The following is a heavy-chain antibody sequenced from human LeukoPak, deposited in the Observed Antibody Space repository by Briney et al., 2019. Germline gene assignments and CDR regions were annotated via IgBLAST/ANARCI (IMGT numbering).Heavy chain of an antibody. CDR3: VRDPDALDY. Sequence: GSLRLSCAASGFTFSGYSMNWDRQAPGKGLEWVAYIRSSGSPIYYADSVKGRFTISRDNAKNSLYLQMNSLRDEDTAVYYCVRDPDALDYWGQGTLVTVSS. J-gene: IGHJ4*02. CDR2: IRSSGSPI. CDR1: GFTFSGYS. V-gene: IGHV3-48*02.